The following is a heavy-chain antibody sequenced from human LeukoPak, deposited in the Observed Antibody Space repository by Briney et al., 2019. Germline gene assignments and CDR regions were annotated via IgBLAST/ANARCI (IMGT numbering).Heavy chain of an antibody. D-gene: IGHD3-10*01. CDR1: GFTFSKYA. J-gene: IGHJ4*02. CDR3: ARDRLSGSYYLYYFDY. CDR2: IRASGGGT. Sequence: GGSLRLSCAASGFTFSKYAMIWVRQAPGKGLEWVSAIRASGGGTFYADSVKGRFTISRDNSKNTLYLQMNSLRAEDTAVYYCARDRLSGSYYLYYFDYWGQGTLVTVSS. V-gene: IGHV3-23*01.